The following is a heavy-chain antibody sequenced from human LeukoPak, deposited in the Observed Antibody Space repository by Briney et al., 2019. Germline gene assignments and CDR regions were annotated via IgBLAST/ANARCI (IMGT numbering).Heavy chain of an antibody. CDR3: ARVAGPSGLYWYFDL. CDR1: GYTFTSYY. Sequence: VASVKVSCKASGYTFTSYYMHWVRQAPGQGLEWMGIINPSGGSTSYAQKFQGRVTMTRDTSTSTVYMELSSLRSEDTAVYYCARVAGPSGLYWYFDLWGRGTLVTVSS. D-gene: IGHD6-13*01. J-gene: IGHJ2*01. V-gene: IGHV1-46*01. CDR2: INPSGGST.